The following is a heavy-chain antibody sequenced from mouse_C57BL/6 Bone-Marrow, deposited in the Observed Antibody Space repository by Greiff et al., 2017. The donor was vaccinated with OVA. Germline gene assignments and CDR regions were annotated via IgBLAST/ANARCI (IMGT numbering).Heavy chain of an antibody. D-gene: IGHD2-3*01. J-gene: IGHJ1*03. Sequence: VQLQQPGAELVKPGASVKLSCKASGYTFTSYWMHWVKQRPGRGLEWIGRIDPNSGGTKYNEKFKSTATLTVDKPSSTAYMQLSSLTSEDSAIYYCARRIYDGYYDWYFDVWGTGTTVTVSS. CDR2: IDPNSGGT. V-gene: IGHV1-72*01. CDR1: GYTFTSYW. CDR3: ARRIYDGYYDWYFDV.